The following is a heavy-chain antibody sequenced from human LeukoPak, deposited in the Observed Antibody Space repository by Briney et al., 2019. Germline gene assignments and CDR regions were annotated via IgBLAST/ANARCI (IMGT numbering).Heavy chain of an antibody. Sequence: SETLSLTCTVSGGSISSYYWSWIRQPAGKGLEWIGRIYTSGSTNYNPSLKSRVTISVDTSKNQFSLKLSSVTAADTAVYYCARSASSWFIDAFDIWGQGTMVTVSS. CDR3: ARSASSWFIDAFDI. CDR1: GGSISSYY. D-gene: IGHD6-13*01. V-gene: IGHV4-4*07. CDR2: IYTSGST. J-gene: IGHJ3*02.